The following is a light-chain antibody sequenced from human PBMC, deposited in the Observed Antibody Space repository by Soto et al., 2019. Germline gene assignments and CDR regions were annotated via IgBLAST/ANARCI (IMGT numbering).Light chain of an antibody. CDR1: QSVRGD. Sequence: EIVMAQSPATLSVSPGDGATISCRASQSVRGDLAWYQQKPGQAPRLLIYGASTLASGIPTRFSGAGSGAEFTLTISSLQSEDSAVYFCQQYIDWPLTFGGGTRVDIK. CDR2: GAS. J-gene: IGKJ4*01. CDR3: QQYIDWPLT. V-gene: IGKV3D-15*01.